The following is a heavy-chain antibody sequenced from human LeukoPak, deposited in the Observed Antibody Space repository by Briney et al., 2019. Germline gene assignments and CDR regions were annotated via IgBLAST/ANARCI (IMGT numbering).Heavy chain of an antibody. CDR3: AKGPLLWD. V-gene: IGHV3-23*01. Sequence: GGSLRLSCAASGFTFRSSAMSWVRQAPGKGLEWVSSISGSGGTTYYADSVKGRFTISRDNSKNTLYLQMNSLRAEDTAVYYCAKGPLLWDWGQGTLVTVSS. J-gene: IGHJ4*02. CDR2: ISGSGGTT. D-gene: IGHD2/OR15-2a*01. CDR1: GFTFRSSA.